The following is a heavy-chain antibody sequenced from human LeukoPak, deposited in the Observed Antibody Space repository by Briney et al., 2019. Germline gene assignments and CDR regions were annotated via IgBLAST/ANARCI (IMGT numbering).Heavy chain of an antibody. CDR2: INPSGGST. Sequence: GASVKVSCKASGYTFTSYYMHWVRQAPGQGLEWMGIINPSGGSTSYAQKFQGRVTMTRDTSTSTVYMELSSLRSEDTAVYYCARDPKARIYYGSGTPPDYWGQGTLVTVSS. D-gene: IGHD3-10*01. CDR3: ARDPKARIYYGSGTPPDY. J-gene: IGHJ4*02. CDR1: GYTFTSYY. V-gene: IGHV1-46*01.